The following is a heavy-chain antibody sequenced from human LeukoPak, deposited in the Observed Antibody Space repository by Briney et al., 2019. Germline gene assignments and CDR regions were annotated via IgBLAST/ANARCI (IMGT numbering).Heavy chain of an antibody. V-gene: IGHV4-4*02. Sequence: SETLSLTCAVSGGSISISNSNWWSWVRQPPGKGLEWIGEIYHSGSTNYNPSLKSRVTISVDKSKNQFSLKLSSVTAADTAVYYCARLSGSYWPAGYWGQGTLVTVSS. CDR1: GGSISISNSNW. D-gene: IGHD1-26*01. J-gene: IGHJ4*02. CDR2: IYHSGST. CDR3: ARLSGSYWPAGY.